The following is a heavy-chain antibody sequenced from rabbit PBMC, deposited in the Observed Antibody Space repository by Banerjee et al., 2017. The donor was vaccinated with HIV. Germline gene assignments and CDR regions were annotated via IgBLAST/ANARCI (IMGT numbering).Heavy chain of an antibody. CDR3: ARDRDVASSYYFNL. Sequence: QEQLEESGGGLVKPEGSLTLTRKASGFDFSSYYMSWVRQAPGKGLEWIGYIDPVFGSTYYASWVNGRFTISKTSSTSVTLQMTSLTAADTATYFCARDRDVASSYYFNLWGPGTLVTVS. V-gene: IGHV1S45*01. CDR1: GFDFSSYYM. CDR2: IDPVFGST. D-gene: IGHD8-1*01. J-gene: IGHJ4*01.